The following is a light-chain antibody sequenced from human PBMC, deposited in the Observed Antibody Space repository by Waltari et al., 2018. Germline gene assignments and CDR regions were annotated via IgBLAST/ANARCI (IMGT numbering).Light chain of an antibody. CDR1: SSDIGTYNY. J-gene: IGLJ3*02. CDR3: CSYARSRTLL. V-gene: IGLV2-23*01. Sequence: QSALTQPASVSGSPGQSTTISCTGTSSDIGTYNYVSWYQQYPGKAPKLMIHGVTNRPSGVAERFSGSKSGNTASLTISGLQAEDEAVYYCCSYARSRTLLFGGGTELTVL. CDR2: GVT.